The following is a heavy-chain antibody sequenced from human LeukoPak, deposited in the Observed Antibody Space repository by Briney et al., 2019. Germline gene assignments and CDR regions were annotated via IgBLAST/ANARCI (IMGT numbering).Heavy chain of an antibody. V-gene: IGHV3-7*01. CDR3: ARDKPRGSYYGSIFDS. Sequence: GGSLRLSCEASRFTFSSYWMSWVRQAPGKGLEWVANIRDDGGEIYYVDSVKGRFTISRDNAKSSLFLQMNSLRAEDAAVYYCARDKPRGSYYGSIFDSWGQGTLVTVSS. J-gene: IGHJ4*02. CDR1: RFTFSSYW. D-gene: IGHD1-26*01. CDR2: IRDDGGEI.